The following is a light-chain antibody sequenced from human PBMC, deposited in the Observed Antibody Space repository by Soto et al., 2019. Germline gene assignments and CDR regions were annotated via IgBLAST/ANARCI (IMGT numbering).Light chain of an antibody. Sequence: EIVLTQSPGTLSLSPGERAILSCRASQSVTSSSLAWYQRKPGRAPRLLIDGASSRATGIPDRFSGSGSGTDFTLTISRLEPEDLAVYYCQQYGSLVTFVQATKVDIK. CDR1: QSVTSSS. V-gene: IGKV3-20*01. CDR2: GAS. J-gene: IGKJ1*01. CDR3: QQYGSLVT.